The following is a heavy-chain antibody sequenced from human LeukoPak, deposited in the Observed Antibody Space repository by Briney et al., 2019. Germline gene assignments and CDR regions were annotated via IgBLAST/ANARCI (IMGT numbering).Heavy chain of an antibody. V-gene: IGHV1-18*01. CDR1: GGTFSSYA. CDR3: ARVDPGSVFDY. J-gene: IGHJ4*02. Sequence: ASVKVSCKASGGTFSSYAISWVRQAPGQGLEWMGWISAYNGNTNYAQKLQGRVTMTTDTSTSTAYMELRSLRSDDTAVYYCARVDPGSVFDYWGQGTLVTVSS. D-gene: IGHD3-10*01. CDR2: ISAYNGNT.